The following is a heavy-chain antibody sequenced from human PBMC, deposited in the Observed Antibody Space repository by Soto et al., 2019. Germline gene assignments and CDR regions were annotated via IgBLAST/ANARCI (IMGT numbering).Heavy chain of an antibody. CDR1: GFTFSSYS. D-gene: IGHD3-22*01. Sequence: PGGSLRLSCAASGFTFSSYSITWVRQAPWKGLEWVSSITGTGGSTYYADSVKGRLNISRDNSKNTLYLQMNSLRAEDTAVYYCEKDRGLTRIVVDVLLDSCGQGTLVTFSS. V-gene: IGHV3-23*01. J-gene: IGHJ4*02. CDR2: ITGTGGST. CDR3: EKDRGLTRIVVDVLLDS.